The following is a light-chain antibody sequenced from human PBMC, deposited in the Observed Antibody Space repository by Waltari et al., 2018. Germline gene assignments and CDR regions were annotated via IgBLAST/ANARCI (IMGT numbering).Light chain of an antibody. CDR1: SSDVGGHDY. CDR2: DVN. V-gene: IGLV2-14*03. J-gene: IGLJ2*01. CDR3: SSYSTSSSLIL. Sequence: QSALSQPASVSGSPGPSITISCTGASSDVGGHDYFSWYQQHPGKAPKLIIRDVNNRPSGVSNRFSGSKSGNTASLTISGLQAEDEADYYCSSYSTSSSLILFGEGTKVTVL.